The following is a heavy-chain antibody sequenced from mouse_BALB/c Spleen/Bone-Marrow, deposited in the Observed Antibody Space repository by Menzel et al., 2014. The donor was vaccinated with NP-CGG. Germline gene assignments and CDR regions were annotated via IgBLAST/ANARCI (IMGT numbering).Heavy chain of an antibody. D-gene: IGHD1-1*02. CDR3: AGGRFAY. CDR1: GYTFTNYW. Sequence: VQLQQSGAELAKPGASVKMSCKASGYTFTNYWMHWVKQRPGQGLEWIGYIYPSTGYTEYNQKFKGKATLTSDKSSSTAYMQLSSLTSEDSAVYYCAGGRFAYWGQGTLVTVSA. CDR2: IYPSTGYT. V-gene: IGHV1-7*01. J-gene: IGHJ3*01.